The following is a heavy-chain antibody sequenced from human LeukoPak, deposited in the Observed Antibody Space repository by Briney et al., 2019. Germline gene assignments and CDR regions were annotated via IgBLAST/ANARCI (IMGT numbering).Heavy chain of an antibody. CDR3: AKARGYMDV. CDR2: IRYDGSNK. V-gene: IGHV3-30*02. J-gene: IGHJ6*03. Sequence: GGSLRLSCAASGFTFSNHGMNWVRQAPGKGLEWVAFIRYDGSNKYYADSVKGRFTISRDNSKNTLYLQMNSLRAEDTAVYYCAKARGYMDVWGKGTTVTISS. D-gene: IGHD3-10*01. CDR1: GFTFSNHG.